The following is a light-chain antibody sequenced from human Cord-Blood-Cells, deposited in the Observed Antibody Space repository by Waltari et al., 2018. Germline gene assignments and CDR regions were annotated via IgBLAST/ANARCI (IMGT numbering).Light chain of an antibody. Sequence: QSALTQPASVSGSPGQAITISCTGTSRADWSYNLVSWYQQHPGKAPKLMIYEGSKRPSGVSNRFSGSKSGNTASLTISGLQAEDEADYYCCSYAGSWVFGGGTKLTVL. V-gene: IGLV2-23*01. CDR1: SRADWSYNL. CDR3: CSYAGSWV. CDR2: EGS. J-gene: IGLJ3*02.